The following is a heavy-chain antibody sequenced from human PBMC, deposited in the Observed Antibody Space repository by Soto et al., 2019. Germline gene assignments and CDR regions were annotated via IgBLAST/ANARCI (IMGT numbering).Heavy chain of an antibody. J-gene: IGHJ5*02. CDR3: ARGDVRVVASFDP. V-gene: IGHV1-2*02. CDR2: INPNSGGT. D-gene: IGHD2-15*01. CDR1: GYTFTDYY. Sequence: QVQLVQSGAEVKKPGASVKVSCKASGYTFTDYYIHWVRQAPGQGLEWMGWINPNSGGTNYAQKFQGRVTMTRDTSMSTAYVELSRLISDDTAVYYCARGDVRVVASFDPWGQGALVTVSS.